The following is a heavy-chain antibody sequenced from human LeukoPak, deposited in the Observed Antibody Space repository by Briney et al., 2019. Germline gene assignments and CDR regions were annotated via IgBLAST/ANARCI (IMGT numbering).Heavy chain of an antibody. CDR1: GYTFTSYY. CDR2: INPSGGST. J-gene: IGHJ2*01. D-gene: IGHD5-24*01. CDR3: ASASEGRMATISWYFDL. V-gene: IGHV1-46*01. Sequence: WASVKVSCKASGYTFTSYYMHWVRQAPGQGLEWMGIINPSGGSTSYAQKFQGRVTMTRDMSTSTVYMELSSLRSEDTAVYYCASASEGRMATISWYFDLWGRGTLVTVSS.